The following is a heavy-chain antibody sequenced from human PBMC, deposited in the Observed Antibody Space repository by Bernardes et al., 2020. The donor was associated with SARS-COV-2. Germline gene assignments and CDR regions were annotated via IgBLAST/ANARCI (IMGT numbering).Heavy chain of an antibody. D-gene: IGHD2-2*01. CDR1: GYTFTGYY. Sequence: ASVKDSCKASGYTFTGYYMHWVRQAPGQGLEWMGWINPNSGGTNYAQKFQGWVTMTRDTSISTAYMELSRLRSDDTAVYYCARGFLYCSSTSCYANWFDPWGQGTLVTVSS. CDR2: INPNSGGT. V-gene: IGHV1-2*04. CDR3: ARGFLYCSSTSCYANWFDP. J-gene: IGHJ5*02.